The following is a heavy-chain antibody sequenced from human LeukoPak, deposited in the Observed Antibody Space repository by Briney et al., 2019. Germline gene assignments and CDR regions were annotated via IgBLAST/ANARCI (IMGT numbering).Heavy chain of an antibody. Sequence: GRSLRSSCPATGFTFGVNARHGVPQAPGKGRRWVAVISYDGSNKYYADSVKGRFTISRDNSKNTLYLQMNSLRAEDTAVYYCAKDREEEYYFDYWGQGTLVTVSS. CDR1: GFTFGVNA. CDR2: ISYDGSNK. J-gene: IGHJ4*02. CDR3: AKDREEEYYFDY. V-gene: IGHV3-30*18. D-gene: IGHD1-26*01.